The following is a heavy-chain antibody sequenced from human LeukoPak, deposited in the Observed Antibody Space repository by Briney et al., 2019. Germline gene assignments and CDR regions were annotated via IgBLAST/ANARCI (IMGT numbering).Heavy chain of an antibody. CDR2: ISANNGNT. J-gene: IGHJ4*02. D-gene: IGHD4-17*01. CDR1: GYTFTSYD. Sequence: ASVKVSCKASGYTFTSYDINWVRQATGQGLEWMGWISANNGNTNYAQNLQGRVTMTTDTSTSTAYMELRSLRFDDTAVYYCARDRSDYGDYVLLDSWGQGTLVTVSS. V-gene: IGHV1-18*01. CDR3: ARDRSDYGDYVLLDS.